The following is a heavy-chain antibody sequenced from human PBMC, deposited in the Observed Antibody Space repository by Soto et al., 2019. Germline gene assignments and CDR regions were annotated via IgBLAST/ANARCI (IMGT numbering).Heavy chain of an antibody. CDR1: GFTFSSYD. D-gene: IGHD1-26*01. V-gene: IGHV3-48*03. CDR2: ISSSGSTI. J-gene: IGHJ4*02. CDR3: ARAHGSYYPFLLFDY. Sequence: GGSLRLSCAASGFTFSSYDMNWVRQAPGKGLEWVSYISSSGSTIYYADSVKGRFTISRDNAKNSLYLQMNSLRAEDTAVYYCARAHGSYYPFLLFDYWGQGTLVTVSS.